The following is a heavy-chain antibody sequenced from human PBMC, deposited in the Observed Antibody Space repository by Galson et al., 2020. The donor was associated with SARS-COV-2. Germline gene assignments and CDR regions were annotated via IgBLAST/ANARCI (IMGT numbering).Heavy chain of an antibody. CDR3: ARVGPRVDGQKVPDY. V-gene: IGHV1-2*07. Sequence: SVKVSCKASGYTFIDYSMHWVRQAPGQGLEWMGWISPNSCGTNYAHKFHGSVAMTRDTSSNTAYMELTRLKSDDTAVYCWARVGPRVDGQKVPDYWGQGTLVTVSS. CDR2: ISPNSCGT. J-gene: IGHJ4*02. D-gene: IGHD5-12*01. CDR1: GYTFIDYS.